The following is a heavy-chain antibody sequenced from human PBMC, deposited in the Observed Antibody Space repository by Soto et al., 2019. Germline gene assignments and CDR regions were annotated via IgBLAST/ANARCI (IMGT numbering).Heavy chain of an antibody. CDR2: ISGSGGST. Sequence: GGSLRLSCAASGFTFSSYAMNWVRQAPGKGLEWVSTISGSGGSTYYADSVKGRFTISRDNSKNTLYLQMNSLRAEDTAVYYCAKDLCTNGVCYLDYWGQGTLVTVSS. CDR3: AKDLCTNGVCYLDY. J-gene: IGHJ4*02. CDR1: GFTFSSYA. V-gene: IGHV3-23*01. D-gene: IGHD2-8*01.